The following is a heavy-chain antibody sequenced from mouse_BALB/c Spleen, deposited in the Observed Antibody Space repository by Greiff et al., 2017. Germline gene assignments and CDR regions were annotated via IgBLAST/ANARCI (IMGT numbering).Heavy chain of an antibody. D-gene: IGHD2-5*01. CDR3: ASNYPYYFDY. CDR1: GYTFTSYW. V-gene: IGHV1-87*01. Sequence: VQLVESGAELARPGASVKLSCKASGYTFTSYWMQWVKQRPGQGLEWIGAIYPGDGDTRYTQKFKGKATLTADKSSSTAYMQLSSLASEDSAVYYCASNYPYYFDYWGQGTTLTVSS. J-gene: IGHJ2*01. CDR2: IYPGDGDT.